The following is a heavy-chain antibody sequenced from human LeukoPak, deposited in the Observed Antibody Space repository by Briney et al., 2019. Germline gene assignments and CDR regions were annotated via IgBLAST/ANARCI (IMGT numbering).Heavy chain of an antibody. Sequence: SETLSLTCAVYGGSFSGYYWSWIRQPPGKGLEWIGEINHSGSTNYNPSLKSRVTISVDTSKNQFSLKLSSVTAADTAVYYCVKSRLHRSFDPWGQGTLVTVSS. CDR3: VKSRLHRSFDP. CDR1: GGSFSGYY. D-gene: IGHD4-11*01. V-gene: IGHV4-34*01. CDR2: INHSGST. J-gene: IGHJ5*02.